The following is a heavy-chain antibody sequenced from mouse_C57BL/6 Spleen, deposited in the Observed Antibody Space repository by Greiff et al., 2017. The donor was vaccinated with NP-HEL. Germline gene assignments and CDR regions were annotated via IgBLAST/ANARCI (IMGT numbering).Heavy chain of an antibody. J-gene: IGHJ1*03. D-gene: IGHD1-1*01. V-gene: IGHV1-15*01. CDR2: IDPANGGT. CDR3: ARGSRSPYFDV. CDR1: GYTFTDYE. Sequence: LVESGAELVRPGASVTLSCKASGYTFTDYEMHWVKQTPVHGLEWIGEIDPANGGTNYNQKFKGKAILTADKSSSTAYMQLGSLTSEDSAVYYCARGSRSPYFDVWGTGTTLTVSS.